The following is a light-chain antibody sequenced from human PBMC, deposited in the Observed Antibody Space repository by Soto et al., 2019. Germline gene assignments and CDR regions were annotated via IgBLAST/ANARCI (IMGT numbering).Light chain of an antibody. CDR2: DVR. Sequence: QSALTQPASVSGSPGQSITISXXGTSXXIXGYNYISWYQQLPGKAPKFIIYDVRNRPSGVSNRFSGSRSGNTASLTISGLQAEDEADYYCSSYTSSSTVIFGGGTKVTVL. V-gene: IGLV2-14*01. J-gene: IGLJ2*01. CDR1: SXXIXGYNY. CDR3: SSYTSSSTVI.